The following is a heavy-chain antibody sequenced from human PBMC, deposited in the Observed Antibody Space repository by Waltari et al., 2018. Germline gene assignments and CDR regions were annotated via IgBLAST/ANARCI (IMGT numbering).Heavy chain of an antibody. CDR2: INPSGGST. Sequence: QVQLVQSGAEVKKPGASVKVSCKASGYTFTSYYMHWVRQAPGQGLEWMGIINPSGGSTSYAQKFQGRVTMTRDTSTSTVYMELSSLRSEDTAVYYCARALVVAATGNWFDPWGQGTLVTVSS. CDR1: GYTFTSYY. CDR3: ARALVVAATGNWFDP. V-gene: IGHV1-46*01. D-gene: IGHD2-15*01. J-gene: IGHJ5*02.